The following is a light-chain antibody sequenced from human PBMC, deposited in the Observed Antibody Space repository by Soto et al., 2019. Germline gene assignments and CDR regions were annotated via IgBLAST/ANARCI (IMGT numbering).Light chain of an antibody. CDR3: QHYNKWLWT. V-gene: IGKV3-11*01. J-gene: IGKJ1*01. CDR2: DAS. CDR1: QSVNNY. Sequence: EIVLTQSPATLSLSPGERATLSCRASQSVNNYLAWYQQRPGQAPRLLIYDASNRATGIPARFSGSGSGTDFTLTISSLEPEDFAVYYCQHYNKWLWTFGQGTKVDIK.